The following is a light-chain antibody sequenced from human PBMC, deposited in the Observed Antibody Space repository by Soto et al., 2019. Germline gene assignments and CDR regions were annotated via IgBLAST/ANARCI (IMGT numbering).Light chain of an antibody. CDR1: QSVSSSY. V-gene: IGKV3-20*01. Sequence: EIVLTQSPGTLSLSPGERATLSCRASQSVSSSYLAWYQQQPGQAPRLLIYGASSRATGIPDRFSGSGSGTDFTLTISRLEPEDFAVYYCQQYGSSPITLGQGTRLEIK. J-gene: IGKJ5*01. CDR2: GAS. CDR3: QQYGSSPIT.